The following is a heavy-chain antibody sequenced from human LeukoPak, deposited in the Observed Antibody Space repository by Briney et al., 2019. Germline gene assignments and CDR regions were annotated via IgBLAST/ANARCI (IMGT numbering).Heavy chain of an antibody. CDR3: AKIIAVTESYWYGMDV. J-gene: IGHJ6*02. Sequence: PGGSLRLSCAASGFTFSSYTMTWARQTPGKGLEWVSGISGSGAITDYVDSVKGRFTISRDNSKNTVYLQMHSLRPEDTAVYYCAKIIAVTESYWYGMDVWGQGTTLTVSS. CDR1: GFTFSSYT. D-gene: IGHD4-17*01. V-gene: IGHV3-23*01. CDR2: ISGSGAIT.